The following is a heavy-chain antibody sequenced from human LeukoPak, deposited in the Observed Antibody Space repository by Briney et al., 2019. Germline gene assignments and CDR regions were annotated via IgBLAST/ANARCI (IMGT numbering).Heavy chain of an antibody. J-gene: IGHJ4*02. V-gene: IGHV4-30-2*01. Sequence: SQTLSLTCTVSGSSISSGGYYWSWIRQPPGKGLEWIGYIYHSGSTYYNPSLKSRVTISVDRSKNQFSLKLSSVTAADTAVYYCARNDFWSGYQFDYWGQGTLVTVSS. CDR2: IYHSGST. D-gene: IGHD3-3*01. CDR3: ARNDFWSGYQFDY. CDR1: GSSISSGGYY.